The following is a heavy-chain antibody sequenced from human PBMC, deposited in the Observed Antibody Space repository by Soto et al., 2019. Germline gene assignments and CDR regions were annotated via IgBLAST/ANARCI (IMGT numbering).Heavy chain of an antibody. D-gene: IGHD3-3*01. V-gene: IGHV3-33*01. Sequence: PGGSLRLSCAASGFTFSSYGMHWVRRAPGKGLEWVAVIWYDGSNKYYADSVKGRFTISRDNSKNTLYLQMNSLRAEDTAVYYCARDFSPDYYYYMDVWGKGTXVTVSS. CDR1: GFTFSSYG. CDR3: ARDFSPDYYYYMDV. CDR2: IWYDGSNK. J-gene: IGHJ6*03.